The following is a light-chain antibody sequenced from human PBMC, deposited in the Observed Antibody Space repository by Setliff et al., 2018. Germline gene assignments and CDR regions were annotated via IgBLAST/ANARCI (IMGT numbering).Light chain of an antibody. CDR3: SSYAGSNNPYV. Sequence: QSALAQPASVSGSPGQSITISRTGTSSDVGGYNYVSWYQQHPGKAPKLMIYEVSKRPSGVPDRFSGSKSGNTASLTVSGLQAEDEADYYCSSYAGSNNPYVFGTGTKVTVL. CDR2: EVS. V-gene: IGLV2-8*01. CDR1: SSDVGGYNY. J-gene: IGLJ1*01.